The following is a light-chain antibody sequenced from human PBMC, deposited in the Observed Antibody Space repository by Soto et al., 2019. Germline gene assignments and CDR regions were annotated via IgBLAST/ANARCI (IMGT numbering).Light chain of an antibody. CDR3: HQYNNWPRT. CDR1: QSVRNN. Sequence: SVMTQSPATLSVSPGERATLSCRASQSVRNNLAWYQQKPGQAPSLLIYGASTRATGIPARFSGSGSGTEFTLTISSLQSEDFAVYFCHQYNNWPRTFGQGTRLEI. CDR2: GAS. J-gene: IGKJ5*01. V-gene: IGKV3-15*01.